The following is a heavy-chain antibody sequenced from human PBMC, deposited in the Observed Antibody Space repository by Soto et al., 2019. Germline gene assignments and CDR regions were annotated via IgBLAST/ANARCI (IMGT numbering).Heavy chain of an antibody. V-gene: IGHV3-74*01. CDR2: ISGDGVTT. D-gene: IGHD3-9*01. J-gene: IGHJ4*02. Sequence: EVQLVESGGDLVQRGGSLRLSCAASGFPFSSYWMHWVRHTPGKGLDWVARISGDGVTTYYADSVTGRFTVSRDNAKHTLSMQMSGLRAEDTAVYYCAREYYGLLTGYYTDYWGQGTLVSVSS. CDR3: AREYYGLLTGYYTDY. CDR1: GFPFSSYW.